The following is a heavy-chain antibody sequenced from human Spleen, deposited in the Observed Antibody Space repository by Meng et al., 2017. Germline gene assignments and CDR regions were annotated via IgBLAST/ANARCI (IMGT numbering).Heavy chain of an antibody. CDR1: GGSIRSGGYY. J-gene: IGHJ3*02. V-gene: IGHV4-31*01. D-gene: IGHD2-2*01. Sequence: ESGPQTVKPSPPLPLTCTAPGGSIRSGGYYWSWIRQHPGKGLEWIGYIYYSGSTYYNPSLKSLVTISVDTSKNQFSLKLSSVTAADTAVYYCARGLGYCSSTSCYDAFDIWGQGTMVTVSS. CDR2: IYYSGST. CDR3: ARGLGYCSSTSCYDAFDI.